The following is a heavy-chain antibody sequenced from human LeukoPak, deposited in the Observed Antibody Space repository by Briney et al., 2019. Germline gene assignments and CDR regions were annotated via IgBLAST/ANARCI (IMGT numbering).Heavy chain of an antibody. J-gene: IGHJ4*02. V-gene: IGHV1-69*06. Sequence: ASVKVSCKASGGTFSSYAISWVRQAPGQGLEWMGGIIPIFGTANYAQKFQGRVTITADKSTSTAYMELSSLRSEDTAVYYCARSGGNHYYFDYWGQGTLVTVSS. CDR3: ARSGGNHYYFDY. CDR2: IIPIFGTA. D-gene: IGHD4-23*01. CDR1: GGTFSSYA.